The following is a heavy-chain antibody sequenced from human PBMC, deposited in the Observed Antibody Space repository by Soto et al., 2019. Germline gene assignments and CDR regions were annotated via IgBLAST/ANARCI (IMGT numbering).Heavy chain of an antibody. J-gene: IGHJ3*02. V-gene: IGHV1-2*04. D-gene: IGHD2-2*01. CDR3: ARPRRYCSSTSCSDAFDI. Sequence: GASVKVSCKASGYTFTGYYMHWVRQAPGQGLEWMGWINPNSGGTNYAQKFQGWVTMTRDTSISTAYMELSRLRSDDTAVYYCARPRRYCSSTSCSDAFDIWGQGTMVT. CDR1: GYTFTGYY. CDR2: INPNSGGT.